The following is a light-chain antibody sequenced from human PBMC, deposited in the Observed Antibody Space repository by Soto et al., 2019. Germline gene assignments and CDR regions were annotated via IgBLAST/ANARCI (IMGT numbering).Light chain of an antibody. V-gene: IGKV1-39*01. CDR2: GAF. CDR1: QNINSQ. CDR3: QQTYILPRT. J-gene: IGKJ1*01. Sequence: DIQMTQSPPSLSASVGDSVTITCRASQNINSQLNWYQQKPWRAPQLLIYGAFTLQSGVPSRFSGSGSGAALTLTIGSLQHAEFASYYWQQTYILPRTFGQVTKVEIK.